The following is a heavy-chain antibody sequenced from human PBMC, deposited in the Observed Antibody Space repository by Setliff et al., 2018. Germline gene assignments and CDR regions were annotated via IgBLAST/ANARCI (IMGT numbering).Heavy chain of an antibody. CDR2: VSPYTGNT. Sequence: ASVKVSCKSSGYTFINFGISWVRQAPGQGLEWVGWVSPYTGNTYYAPRLQDRVTLTADTSTNTAYMELRSLISDDTAVYYCSRLVRFCTRTTCQRLSGDDFWGQGTLVTVSS. CDR1: GYTFINFG. V-gene: IGHV1-18*01. J-gene: IGHJ4*02. D-gene: IGHD2-8*01. CDR3: SRLVRFCTRTTCQRLSGDDF.